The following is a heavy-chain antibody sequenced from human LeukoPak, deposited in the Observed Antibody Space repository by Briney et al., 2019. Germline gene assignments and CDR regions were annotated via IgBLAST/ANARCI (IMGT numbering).Heavy chain of an antibody. J-gene: IGHJ4*02. CDR2: ITAYNGNT. CDR1: GYTFTGYY. V-gene: IGHV1-18*04. D-gene: IGHD1-26*01. CDR3: ARHSSGRYWGYFDY. Sequence: ASVKVSCKASGYTFTGYYMHWVRQAPGQGLEWMGWITAYNGNTNCGRKLQGRVTMTTDTSTSTAYMELRSLRSDDTAVYYCARHSSGRYWGYFDYWGQGTLVTVSS.